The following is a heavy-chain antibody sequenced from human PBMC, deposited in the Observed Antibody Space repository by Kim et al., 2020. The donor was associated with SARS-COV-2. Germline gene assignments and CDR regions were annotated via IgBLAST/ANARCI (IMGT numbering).Heavy chain of an antibody. D-gene: IGHD2-2*01. CDR1: GGSFSGYY. V-gene: IGHV4-34*01. Sequence: SETLSLTCAVYGGSFSGYYWSWIRQPPGKGLEWIGEINHSGSTNYNPSLKSRVTISVDTSKNQFSLKLSSVTAADTAVYYCARPSRRYCSSTSCYLYFQHWGQGTLVTVSS. CDR2: INHSGST. CDR3: ARPSRRYCSSTSCYLYFQH. J-gene: IGHJ1*01.